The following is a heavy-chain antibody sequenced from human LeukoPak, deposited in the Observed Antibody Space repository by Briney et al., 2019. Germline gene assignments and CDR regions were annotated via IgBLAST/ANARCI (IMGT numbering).Heavy chain of an antibody. CDR1: GYTLTELS. V-gene: IGHV1-24*01. CDR2: FDPEDGET. Sequence: GASVKVSCKVSGYTLTELSMHWVRQAPGKGLEWMGGFDPEDGETIYAQKFQGRVTMTEDTSTDTAYMELSSLRSEDAAVYYCATSTTGTTGEAFDIWGQGTMVTVSS. CDR3: ATSTTGTTGEAFDI. J-gene: IGHJ3*02. D-gene: IGHD1-1*01.